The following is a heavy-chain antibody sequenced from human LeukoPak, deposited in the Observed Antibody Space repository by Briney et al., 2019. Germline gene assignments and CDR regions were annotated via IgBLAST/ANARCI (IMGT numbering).Heavy chain of an antibody. J-gene: IGHJ5*02. CDR3: ARGRSMWYYDSSGYYTTSSEYNWFDP. CDR2: MNPTSGNT. V-gene: IGHV1-8*03. CDR1: GYTFTSYD. D-gene: IGHD3-22*01. Sequence: ASVTVSFKSSGYTFTSYDINWVRQAPGQGLEWMGWMNPTSGNTAYAQKFQGRVTITSNTSISTAYMELSSLRSEDTAVYYCARGRSMWYYDSSGYYTTSSEYNWFDPWGQGTLVTVSS.